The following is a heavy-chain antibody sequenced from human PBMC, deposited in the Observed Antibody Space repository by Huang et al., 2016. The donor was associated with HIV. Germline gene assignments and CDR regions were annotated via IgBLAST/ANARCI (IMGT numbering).Heavy chain of an antibody. V-gene: IGHV4-59*11. Sequence: QVQLQESGPGLVKPSETLSLTCTVSGGSISTHYWSWIRPPPGKGLEWIGSIDYSGSTNYSPSRKSRVTILLDTSKNQFSLRVNSVTAADTAMYYCARDHHDFWRGYRRMYFFDHWGQGTLVTVSS. CDR3: ARDHHDFWRGYRRMYFFDH. J-gene: IGHJ4*02. CDR1: GGSISTHY. CDR2: IDYSGST. D-gene: IGHD3-3*01.